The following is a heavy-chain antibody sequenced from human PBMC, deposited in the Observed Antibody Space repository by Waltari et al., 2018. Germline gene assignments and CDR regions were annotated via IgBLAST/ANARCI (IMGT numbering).Heavy chain of an antibody. Sequence: QVPLQASGPGLVKPSGPLSLTYAVSGGSISSSTWWGWVRQPPGTGLEWIGEIYHSGSTHYNPSLKSRVTISVDTSKNQFSLKLSSVTAADTAVYYCARGFGTYCGGDCSHDAFDIWGQGTMVTVSS. CDR2: IYHSGST. J-gene: IGHJ3*02. CDR3: ARGFGTYCGGDCSHDAFDI. D-gene: IGHD2-21*02. CDR1: GGSISSSTW. V-gene: IGHV4-4*02.